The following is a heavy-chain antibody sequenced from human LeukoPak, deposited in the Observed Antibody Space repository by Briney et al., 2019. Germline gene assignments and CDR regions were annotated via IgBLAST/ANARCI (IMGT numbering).Heavy chain of an antibody. D-gene: IGHD5-24*01. CDR2: INPNSGGT. J-gene: IGHJ4*02. Sequence: ASVTVSCKASGGTFTGYYMHWVRQAPGQGLEWMGWINPNSGGTNYAQKFQGWVTMTRDTSISTAYMELSRLRSDDTAVYYCARAAMNLDGYNWWYFDYWGQGTLVTVSS. V-gene: IGHV1-2*04. CDR1: GGTFTGYY. CDR3: ARAAMNLDGYNWWYFDY.